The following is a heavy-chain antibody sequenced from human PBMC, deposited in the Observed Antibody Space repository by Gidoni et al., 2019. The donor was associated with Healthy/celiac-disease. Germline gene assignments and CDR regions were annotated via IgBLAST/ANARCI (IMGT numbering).Heavy chain of an antibody. CDR3: AKDYGSGLYYYYGMDV. Sequence: EVQLVESGGGLVQPGRSRRLSCAASGFTLDDYAMHWVRQAPGKGLECVSGISLNSGSIGYADSVKGRFTISRDNAKNSLYLQMNSLRAEDTALYYCAKDYGSGLYYYYGMDVWGQGTTVTVSS. J-gene: IGHJ6*02. D-gene: IGHD3-10*01. CDR1: GFTLDDYA. CDR2: ISLNSGSI. V-gene: IGHV3-9*01.